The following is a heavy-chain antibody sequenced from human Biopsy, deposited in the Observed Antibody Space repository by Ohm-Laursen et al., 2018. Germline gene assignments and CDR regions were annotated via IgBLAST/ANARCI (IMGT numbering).Heavy chain of an antibody. CDR2: TSFDGSNK. J-gene: IGHJ3*02. CDR3: AKDGGQWLGGAFDI. V-gene: IGHV3-30*18. D-gene: IGHD6-19*01. Sequence: SLRLSCAASGFGFYAMHWVRQPPGKGLEWLAVTSFDGSNKFYAESVRGRFTISRDRSRDTLYLQMNRLTNEDTALYYCAKDGGQWLGGAFDIWVHGTMAIVAS. CDR1: GFGFYA.